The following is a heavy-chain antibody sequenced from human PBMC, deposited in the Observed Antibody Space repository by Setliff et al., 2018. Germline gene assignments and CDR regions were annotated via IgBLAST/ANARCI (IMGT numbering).Heavy chain of an antibody. J-gene: IGHJ4*02. D-gene: IGHD2-21*02. V-gene: IGHV4-59*01. CDR2: IYYTGST. Sequence: SETLSLTCSVTGGPISSYYWNWVRQAPGKGPEWIGYIYYTGSTKHNPSLKSRVTMSVDTSKNQFSLKLTSVTAADTAVYYCARGLTCSGADCYSGRLNYWGQGTLVTVSS. CDR1: GGPISSYY. CDR3: ARGLTCSGADCYSGRLNY.